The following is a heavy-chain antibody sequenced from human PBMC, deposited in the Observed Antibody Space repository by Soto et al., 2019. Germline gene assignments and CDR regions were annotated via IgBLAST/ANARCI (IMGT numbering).Heavy chain of an antibody. CDR1: GYTFTSYG. CDR2: ISAYNGNT. J-gene: IGHJ4*02. V-gene: IGHV1-18*04. CDR3: ARGNYDFWSGYTYYFDY. Sequence: ASVKVSCKASGYTFTSYGISWVRQAPGQGLEWMGWISAYNGNTNYAQKLQGRVTMTTDTSTSTAYMELRSLRSDDTAVYYCARGNYDFWSGYTYYFDYWGQGTQVTVSS. D-gene: IGHD3-3*01.